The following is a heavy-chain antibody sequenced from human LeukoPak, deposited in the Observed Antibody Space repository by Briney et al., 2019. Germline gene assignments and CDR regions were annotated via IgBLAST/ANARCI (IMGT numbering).Heavy chain of an antibody. J-gene: IGHJ3*02. V-gene: IGHV4-59*01. Sequence: SETLSLTCTVSGGSISQYHWRWIRQPPGKGLEWIGYVLSSGRVNVNPSIRSRATMSVDTSKNQFSLKLNSLTDADTAVYYCTGRQHIVAVTATRGSFDMWGQGTMVTVSS. CDR2: VLSSGRV. CDR1: GGSISQYH. CDR3: TGRQHIVAVTATRGSFDM. D-gene: IGHD2-21*02.